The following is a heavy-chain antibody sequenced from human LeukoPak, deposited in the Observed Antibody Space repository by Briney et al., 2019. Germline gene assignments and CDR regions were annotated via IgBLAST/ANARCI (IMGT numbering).Heavy chain of an antibody. CDR3: ARRRNDYVWGSYRPGERSMDY. CDR1: GGSISSSSYY. V-gene: IGHV4-39*07. CDR2: IYYSGST. Sequence: PSETLSLTCTVSGGSISSSSYYWGWIRQPPGKGLEWIGSIYYSGSTYYNPSLKSRVTISVDTSKNQFSLKLSSVTAADTAVYYCARRRNDYVWGSYRPGERSMDYWGQGTLVTVSS. D-gene: IGHD3-16*02. J-gene: IGHJ4*02.